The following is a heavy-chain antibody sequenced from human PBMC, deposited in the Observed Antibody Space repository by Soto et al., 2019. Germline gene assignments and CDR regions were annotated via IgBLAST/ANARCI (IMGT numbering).Heavy chain of an antibody. CDR3: GGISVGS. D-gene: IGHD6-19*01. J-gene: IGHJ5*02. Sequence: EVQLLESGGGLVQPGGSLRLSCAASGFTFSSYGLNWVRQAPGKGLEWVSVISDGGTTYYADSVKGRFTISRDNSKNTLYLQMSSLRAEDTAVYYCGGISVGSWGQGTLVTVSS. V-gene: IGHV3-23*01. CDR1: GFTFSSYG. CDR2: ISDGGTT.